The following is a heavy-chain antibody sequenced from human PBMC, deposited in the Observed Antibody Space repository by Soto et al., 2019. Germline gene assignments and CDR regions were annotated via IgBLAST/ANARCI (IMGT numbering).Heavy chain of an antibody. V-gene: IGHV3-30-3*01. CDR3: AREGPVAGTKSPNWFDP. CDR2: ISYDGSNK. Sequence: GSLRLSCAASGFTFSSYAMHWVRQAPGKGLEWVAVISYDGSNKYYADSVKGRFTISRDNSKNTLYLQMNSLRAEDTAVYYCAREGPVAGTKSPNWFDPWGQGTLVTVS. D-gene: IGHD6-19*01. CDR1: GFTFSSYA. J-gene: IGHJ5*02.